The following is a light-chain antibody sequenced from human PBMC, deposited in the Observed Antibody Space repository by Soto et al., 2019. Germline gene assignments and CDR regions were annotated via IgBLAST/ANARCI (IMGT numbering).Light chain of an antibody. J-gene: IGLJ2*01. CDR1: SSNIGAGYD. CDR3: QSYDTSLSGAI. CDR2: AGN. Sequence: QSVLTQTPSVSGAPGQKITMSCTGSSSNIGAGYDVHWYQQVPGAAPRLLIYAGNNRPSGVPDRFSASKSGTSASLAITGLQGEDEANYYCQSYDTSLSGAIFGAGTKLTVL. V-gene: IGLV1-40*01.